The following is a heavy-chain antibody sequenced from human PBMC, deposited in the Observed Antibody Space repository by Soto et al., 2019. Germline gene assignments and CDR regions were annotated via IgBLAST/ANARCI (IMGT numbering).Heavy chain of an antibody. Sequence: SGPTLVNPTQTLTLTCTFSDFSFNSGGVGVGWIRQPPGKALEWLALIFWDDDKRYSPSLRSRLTITKDTSKNQVVLTMTNMDPVDTATYYCARVRFLEWPFYYMDGWGKGTTVTVSS. CDR3: ARVRFLEWPFYYMDG. J-gene: IGHJ6*03. V-gene: IGHV2-5*02. CDR2: IFWDDDK. CDR1: DFSFNSGGVG. D-gene: IGHD3-3*01.